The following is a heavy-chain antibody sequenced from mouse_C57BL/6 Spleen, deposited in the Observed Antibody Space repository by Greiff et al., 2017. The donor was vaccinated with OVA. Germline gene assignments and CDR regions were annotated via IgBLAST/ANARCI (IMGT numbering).Heavy chain of an antibody. D-gene: IGHD1-1*01. CDR2: IYPRSGNT. CDR3: ARSSTPVVKEFAY. J-gene: IGHJ3*01. CDR1: GYTFTSYG. V-gene: IGHV1-81*01. Sequence: QVQLKESGAELARPGASVKLSCKASGYTFTSYGISWVKQRTGQGLEWIGEIYPRSGNTYYNEKFKGKATLTADKSSSTAYMELRSLTSEDSAVYFCARSSTPVVKEFAYWGQGTLVTVSA.